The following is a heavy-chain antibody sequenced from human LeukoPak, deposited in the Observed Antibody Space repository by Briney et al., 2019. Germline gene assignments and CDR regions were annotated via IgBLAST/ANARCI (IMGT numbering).Heavy chain of an antibody. CDR2: ISAYNGNT. D-gene: IGHD3-10*01. J-gene: IGHJ4*02. Sequence: ASVKVSCKASGYTFTSYGISWVRQAPGQGLEWMGWISAYNGNTNYAQKLQGRVTMHTDTYTSTPSMDPRSLRSDDTAVYYCARVRGSGSYRYFDYWGQGTLVTVSS. V-gene: IGHV1-18*01. CDR1: GYTFTSYG. CDR3: ARVRGSGSYRYFDY.